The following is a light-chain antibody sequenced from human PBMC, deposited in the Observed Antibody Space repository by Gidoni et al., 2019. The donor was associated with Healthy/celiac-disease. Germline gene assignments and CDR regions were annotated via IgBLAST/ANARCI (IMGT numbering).Light chain of an antibody. J-gene: IGKJ5*01. Sequence: DIQMTQSPSSLSASVGDRVTSTCRASQSISSYLNWYQQKPGKAPKLLIYAASSLQSGVPSRFSGSGCGTDFTLTISILQPEDFATYYCQQSYSTPSITFGQXTRLEIK. CDR1: QSISSY. CDR3: QQSYSTPSIT. CDR2: AAS. V-gene: IGKV1-39*01.